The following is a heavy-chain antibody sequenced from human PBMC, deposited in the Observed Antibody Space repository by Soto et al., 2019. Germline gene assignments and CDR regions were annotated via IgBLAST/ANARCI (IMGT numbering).Heavy chain of an antibody. CDR2: IYSGGST. V-gene: IGHV3-53*01. J-gene: IGHJ3*02. D-gene: IGHD3-22*01. Sequence: PGGSLRLSCAASGFTVSSNYMSWVRQAPGKGLEWVSVIYSGGSTYYADSVKGRFTISRDNSKNTLYLQMNSLRAEDTAVYYCARAQYYYDSSGYEFAFDIWGQGTMVTVSS. CDR1: GFTVSSNY. CDR3: ARAQYYYDSSGYEFAFDI.